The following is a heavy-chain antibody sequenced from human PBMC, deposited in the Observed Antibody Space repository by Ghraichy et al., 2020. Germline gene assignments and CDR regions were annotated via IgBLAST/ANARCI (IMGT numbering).Heavy chain of an antibody. CDR1: DDSISSGGNS. CDR3: VRGSNPPDY. CDR2: IYYNGNT. Sequence: SLNISCTVSDDSISSGGNSWSWIRQPPGKGLEWIGYIYYNGNTLYNPSLKSRVTISVDTSKNQFSLKLNSVTAADTAVYHCVRGSNPPDYWGQGTLVIVSS. V-gene: IGHV4-30-4*07. J-gene: IGHJ4*02.